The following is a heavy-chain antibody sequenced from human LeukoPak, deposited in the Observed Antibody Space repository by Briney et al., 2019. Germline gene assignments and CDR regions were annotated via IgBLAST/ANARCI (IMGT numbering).Heavy chain of an antibody. CDR3: ARDREYMDV. Sequence: GGSLRLSCAASGFTFSRYDMSWVRQAPGKGLEWVSAISGSGGSTYYADSVKGRFTISRDNSKNTVYLQMNSLRAEDTAVYYCARDREYMDVWGKGTTVTVSS. V-gene: IGHV3-23*01. CDR1: GFTFSRYD. CDR2: ISGSGGST. J-gene: IGHJ6*03.